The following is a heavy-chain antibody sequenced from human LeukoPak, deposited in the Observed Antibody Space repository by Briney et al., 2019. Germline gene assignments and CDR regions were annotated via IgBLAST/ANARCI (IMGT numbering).Heavy chain of an antibody. J-gene: IGHJ4*02. CDR1: GFTFSSYA. Sequence: GGSLRLSCAASGFTFSSYAMHWVRQAPGKGLEWVAVISYDGSNKYYADSVKGRFTISRDNSKNTLYLQMNSLRAEDTAVYYCAKTLAAADPVDYWGQGTLVTVSS. CDR3: AKTLAAADPVDY. D-gene: IGHD6-13*01. V-gene: IGHV3-30-3*02. CDR2: ISYDGSNK.